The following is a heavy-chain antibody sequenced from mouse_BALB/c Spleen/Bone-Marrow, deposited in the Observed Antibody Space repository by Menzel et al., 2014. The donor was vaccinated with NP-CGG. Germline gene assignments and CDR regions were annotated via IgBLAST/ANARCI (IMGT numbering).Heavy chain of an antibody. Sequence: HVQLKQSGAKLVRPGVSVKISCKGSGYTFTDHAIHWVKRSHAKSLEWIGVISGYYGDAIYNQKFKGKATMTVDKSSSTAYMELARRTSEDSAIYYCARSGKVRNAMDYWGQGTSVTVSS. CDR3: ARSGKVRNAMDY. CDR1: GYTFTDHA. CDR2: ISGYYGDA. J-gene: IGHJ4*01. V-gene: IGHV1S137*01. D-gene: IGHD2-14*01.